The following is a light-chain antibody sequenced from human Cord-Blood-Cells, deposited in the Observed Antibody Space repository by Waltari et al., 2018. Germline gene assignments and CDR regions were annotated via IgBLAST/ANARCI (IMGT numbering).Light chain of an antibody. CDR3: YSTDSSGNHRV. CDR1: ALPKTY. CDR2: EDS. J-gene: IGLJ2*01. V-gene: IGLV3-10*01. Sequence: SYELPQPPSVSVSPGPTARTPCSGAALPKTYAYWYQQKSGQAPVLVIYEDSKRPSGIPERFSGSSSGTMATLTISGAQVEDEADYYCYSTDSSGNHRVFGGGTKLTVL.